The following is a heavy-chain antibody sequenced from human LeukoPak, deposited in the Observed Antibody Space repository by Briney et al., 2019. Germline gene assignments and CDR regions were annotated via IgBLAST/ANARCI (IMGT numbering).Heavy chain of an antibody. D-gene: IGHD2-2*01. CDR2: INHSGGT. CDR3: ARYCSSTSCDRSWFDP. CDR1: GGSFSGYY. V-gene: IGHV4-34*01. J-gene: IGHJ5*02. Sequence: SETLSLTSAVYGGSFSGYYWSWIRDPPGEGVGWSGEINHSGGTTYNPPLKSRVTISVDTSKNHFCLELSSVTAADTAVYYCARYCSSTSCDRSWFDPWGQGTLVTASS.